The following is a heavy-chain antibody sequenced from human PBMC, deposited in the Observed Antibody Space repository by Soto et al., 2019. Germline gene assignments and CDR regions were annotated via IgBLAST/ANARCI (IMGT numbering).Heavy chain of an antibody. CDR3: ARITVTTSYYYGMDV. J-gene: IGHJ6*02. Sequence: SGPTLVNPTQTLTLTCTFSGFSLSTSGMCVSWIRQPPGKALEWLALIDWDDDKYYSTSLKTRLTISKDTSKNQVVLTMTNMDPVDTATYYCARITVTTSYYYGMDVWGQGTTVTVSS. V-gene: IGHV2-70*01. CDR2: IDWDDDK. CDR1: GFSLSTSGMC. D-gene: IGHD4-4*01.